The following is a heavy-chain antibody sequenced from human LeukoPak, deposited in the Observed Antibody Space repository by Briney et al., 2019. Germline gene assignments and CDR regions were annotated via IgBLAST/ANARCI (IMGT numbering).Heavy chain of an antibody. D-gene: IGHD1-26*01. CDR1: GFTFSNYA. CDR2: ISGSGGST. V-gene: IGHV3-23*01. CDR3: ARGVGSGSRLRAGDY. J-gene: IGHJ4*02. Sequence: PGGSLRLSCTASGFTFSNYAMSWVRQAPGKGLEWVSDISGSGGSTYYADSVKGRFTISRDNSKNMLYLQMNSLRAEDTAVYYCARGVGSGSRLRAGDYWGQGTLVTVSS.